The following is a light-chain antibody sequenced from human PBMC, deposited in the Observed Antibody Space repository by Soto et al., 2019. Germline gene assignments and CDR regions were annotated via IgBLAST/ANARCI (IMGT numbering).Light chain of an antibody. Sequence: EIVLTQSPATLSVSPGERATLSCRASQSVSSNLAWYQQKPGRAPRLLIYGASTRATGIPARFSGSGSGTEFTLTISGLQSEDFAVYYCQQYNNWPLTFGGGTKVE. CDR2: GAS. J-gene: IGKJ4*01. CDR3: QQYNNWPLT. V-gene: IGKV3-15*01. CDR1: QSVSSN.